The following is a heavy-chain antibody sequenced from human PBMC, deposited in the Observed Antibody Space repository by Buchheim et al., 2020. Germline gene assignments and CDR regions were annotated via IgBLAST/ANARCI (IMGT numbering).Heavy chain of an antibody. Sequence: QVQLVESGGGVVQPGTSLRLSCAASGFTFSSYGMHWVRQAPGKGLEWVAGIWHDGTKQYYANSVKGRFTISRDTSKNTLLLQMNSLRAEDTAVYYCARDGSQLWYYGFDYWGQGTL. CDR3: ARDGSQLWYYGFDY. CDR1: GFTFSSYG. CDR2: IWHDGTKQ. V-gene: IGHV3-33*01. D-gene: IGHD5-18*01. J-gene: IGHJ4*02.